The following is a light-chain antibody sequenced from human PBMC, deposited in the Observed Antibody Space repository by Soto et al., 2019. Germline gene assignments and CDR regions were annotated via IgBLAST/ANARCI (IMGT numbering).Light chain of an antibody. V-gene: IGLV2-14*01. CDR1: MRDVGAYNL. J-gene: IGLJ3*02. CDR2: EVR. CDR3: SSYTTRSARV. Sequence: QSVLTQPASVSGSAGQSVTISCSGTMRDVGAYNLVSWYQLHPGTAPKLIIYEVRHRPSGLSSLFSGSSAGNTASLTISGRQADEEGDYYCSSYTTRSARVFGGGTKVTVL.